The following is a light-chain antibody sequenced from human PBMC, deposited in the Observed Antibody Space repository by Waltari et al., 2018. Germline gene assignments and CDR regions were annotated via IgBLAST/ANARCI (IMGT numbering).Light chain of an antibody. CDR3: QQYNNWLWT. J-gene: IGKJ1*01. V-gene: IGKV3-15*01. CDR1: QSFSSN. CDR2: GAS. Sequence: EIVMTQSPATLSVSPGERATLSCRASQSFSSNLAWYQQKPGQAPRLRIYGASTRATVIPARFSGSGSGTEFTLTISSLQSEDFAVYYCQQYNNWLWTFGQGTKVEIK.